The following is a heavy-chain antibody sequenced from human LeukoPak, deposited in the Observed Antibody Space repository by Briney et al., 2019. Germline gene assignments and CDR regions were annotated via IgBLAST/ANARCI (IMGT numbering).Heavy chain of an antibody. D-gene: IGHD2-2*01. V-gene: IGHV4-39*07. CDR2: IYYSGST. Sequence: SETLSLTCTVSGGSISSGTYYWSWIRQPAGKGLEWIGSIYYSGSTYYNPSLKSRVTISVDTSKNQFSLKLSSVTAADTAVYYCARGRQDIVVVPAAFGFDPWGQGTLVTVSS. CDR3: ARGRQDIVVVPAAFGFDP. J-gene: IGHJ5*02. CDR1: GGSISSGTYY.